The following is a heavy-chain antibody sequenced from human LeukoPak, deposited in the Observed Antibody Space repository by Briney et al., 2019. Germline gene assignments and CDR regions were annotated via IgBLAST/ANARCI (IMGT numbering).Heavy chain of an antibody. V-gene: IGHV3-23*01. Sequence: PGGSLRLSCAASGFTFSSYAMSWVRQAPGKGLEWVSAISGSGGSTYYADSVKGRFTISRDNSKNALYLQMNSLRAEDTAVYYCAKVTVSYYYMDVWGKGTTVTISS. CDR1: GFTFSSYA. CDR2: ISGSGGST. CDR3: AKVTVSYYYMDV. D-gene: IGHD4-17*01. J-gene: IGHJ6*03.